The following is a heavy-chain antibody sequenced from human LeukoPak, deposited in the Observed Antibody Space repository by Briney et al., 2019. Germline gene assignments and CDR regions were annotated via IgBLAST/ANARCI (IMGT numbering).Heavy chain of an antibody. V-gene: IGHV3-7*03. CDR3: AASSPVDY. J-gene: IGHJ4*02. CDR1: GLSLRTYW. CDR2: IKEDGSEK. Sequence: GGSLRLSCAASGLSLRTYWMSWVRQAPGKGLEWVANIKEDGSEKYYVDSVKGRFTISRDNAKNSLYLQMNSLRAEDTALYYCAASSPVDYWGQGTLVTVSS. D-gene: IGHD6-13*01.